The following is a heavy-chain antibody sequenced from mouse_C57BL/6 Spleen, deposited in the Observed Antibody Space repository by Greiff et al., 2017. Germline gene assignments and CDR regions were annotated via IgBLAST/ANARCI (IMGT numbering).Heavy chain of an antibody. CDR1: GFNIKDYY. D-gene: IGHD2-4*01. CDR3: ARSRYYDRGAWFAY. Sequence: VQLKQSGAELVKPGASVKLSCTASGFNIKDYYMHWVKQRTEQGLEWIGRIDPEDGETKYAPKFQGKATITADTSSNTAYLQISSLTSEDTAIYYCARSRYYDRGAWFAYGGQGTLVTVSA. CDR2: IDPEDGET. V-gene: IGHV14-2*01. J-gene: IGHJ3*01.